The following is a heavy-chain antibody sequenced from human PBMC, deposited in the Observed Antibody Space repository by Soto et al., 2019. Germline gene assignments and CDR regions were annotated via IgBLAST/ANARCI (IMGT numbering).Heavy chain of an antibody. J-gene: IGHJ4*02. D-gene: IGHD6-13*01. Sequence: GGSLRLSCAASGFTFDNYAMHWVRQVPEKGLEWVSGISWNSGSIGYADSVKGRFTISRDNAKNYLYLQMNSLRAEDTALYYCAKDILRYSSSWYCNYWGQGTLVTVSS. CDR2: ISWNSGSI. CDR3: AKDILRYSSSWYCNY. V-gene: IGHV3-9*01. CDR1: GFTFDNYA.